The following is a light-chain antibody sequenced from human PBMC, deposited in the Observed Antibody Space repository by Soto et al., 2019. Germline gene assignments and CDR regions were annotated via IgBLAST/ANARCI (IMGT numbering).Light chain of an antibody. V-gene: IGKV1-12*01. J-gene: IGKJ1*01. Sequence: DIHVTQSPSSVSASVGDRVTITCRASQAITSWLAWYQQKPGRAPKLLIYSASSLQSGAPSRFTGSGSGTDFTLTITSLQPDDAAVYYCQQYGSSPPWTFGQGTKVEIK. CDR2: SAS. CDR1: QAITSW. CDR3: QQYGSSPPWT.